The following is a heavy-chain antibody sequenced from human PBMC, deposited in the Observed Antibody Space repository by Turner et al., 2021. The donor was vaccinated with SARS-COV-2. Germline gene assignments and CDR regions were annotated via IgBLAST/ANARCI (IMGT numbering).Heavy chain of an antibody. V-gene: IGHV4-39*01. CDR3: ASPSVDFWSGSYYGMDV. J-gene: IGHJ6*02. D-gene: IGHD3-3*01. CDR1: GGSISSSSYY. Sequence: QLQLQESGPGLVKTSETLSLTCTVSGGSISSSSYYWGWIRQPPGKGLEWIGSIYYSGSTYYNPSLKSRVTISVDTSKNQFSLKLSSVTAADTAVYYCASPSVDFWSGSYYGMDVWGQGTTVTVSS. CDR2: IYYSGST.